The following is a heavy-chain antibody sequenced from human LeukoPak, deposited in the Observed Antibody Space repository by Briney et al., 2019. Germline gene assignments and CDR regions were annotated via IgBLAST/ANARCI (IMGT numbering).Heavy chain of an antibody. Sequence: PGRSLRLSCAASGFTFSSYGMHWVRQAPGKGVEWVAVISYDGSNKYYADSVKGRFTISRDNSKNTLYLQMNSLRAEDTAVYYCAKGEFVVVAATNIDYWGQGTLVTVSS. CDR1: GFTFSSYG. D-gene: IGHD2-15*01. CDR3: AKGEFVVVAATNIDY. CDR2: ISYDGSNK. V-gene: IGHV3-30*18. J-gene: IGHJ4*02.